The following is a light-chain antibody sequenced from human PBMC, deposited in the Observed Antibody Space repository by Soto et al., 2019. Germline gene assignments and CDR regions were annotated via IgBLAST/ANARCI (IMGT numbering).Light chain of an antibody. Sequence: EMVMTQSPATLSVSPGERATLSCRASQSVSSNLAWYQQKPGQAPRLLIYGASTRATGIPARFSGSGSGTESTLTISSLQSEDFAVYYCQQDNNWPPLFTFGPGTKVDIK. J-gene: IGKJ3*01. CDR2: GAS. V-gene: IGKV3D-15*01. CDR1: QSVSSN. CDR3: QQDNNWPPLFT.